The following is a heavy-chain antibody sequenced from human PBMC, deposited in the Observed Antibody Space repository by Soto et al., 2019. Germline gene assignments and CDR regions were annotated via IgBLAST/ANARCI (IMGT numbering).Heavy chain of an antibody. CDR2: ISSSSESV. CDR1: GFTFSSYN. J-gene: IGHJ4*02. D-gene: IGHD6-19*01. V-gene: IGHV3-21*01. CDR3: SAGWSIYDY. Sequence: EVHLVESGGGLVKPGGSLRLSCAASGFTFSSYNMNWVRQAPGKGLEWVSSISSSSESVYYADSMKGRFTISRDNAKNSLYLQMISVRAEDTAVYYCSAGWSIYDYWGQGTLVTVSS.